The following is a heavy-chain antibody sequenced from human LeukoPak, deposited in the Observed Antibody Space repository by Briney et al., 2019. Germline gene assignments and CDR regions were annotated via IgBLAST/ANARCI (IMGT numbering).Heavy chain of an antibody. CDR1: GYTFTGYY. Sequence: RASVKVSCKASGYTFTGYYMHWVRQAPGQGLEWMGRIIPILGIANYAQKFQGRVTITADKSTSTAYMELSSLRSEDTAVYYCATREAYWGQGTLVTVSS. CDR2: IIPILGIA. J-gene: IGHJ4*02. V-gene: IGHV1-69*02. CDR3: ATREAY. D-gene: IGHD1-26*01.